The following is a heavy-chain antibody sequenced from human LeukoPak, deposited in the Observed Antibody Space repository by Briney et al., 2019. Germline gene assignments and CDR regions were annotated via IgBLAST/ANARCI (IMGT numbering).Heavy chain of an antibody. CDR2: FDPEDGET. CDR3: ATDQYYYGSGSTRFDY. V-gene: IGHV1-24*01. D-gene: IGHD3-10*01. CDR1: GYTLTELS. J-gene: IGHJ4*02. Sequence: ASVKVSCRVSGYTLTELSMHWVRQAPGKGLEWMGGFDPEDGETIYAQKFQGRVTMTEDTSTDTAYMELSSLRFEDTAVYYCATDQYYYGSGSTRFDYWGQGTLVTVSS.